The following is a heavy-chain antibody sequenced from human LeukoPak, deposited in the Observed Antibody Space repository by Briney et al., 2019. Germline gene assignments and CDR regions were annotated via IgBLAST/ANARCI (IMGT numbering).Heavy chain of an antibody. CDR3: ARHGDSSGSDYYYGMDV. J-gene: IGHJ6*02. CDR2: IDYSGST. CDR1: GGSISSSSHY. Sequence: SETLSLTCTVSGGSISSSSHYWAWIRQPPGEGLEWIGSIDYSGSTYYNPSLKSRVTISVDTSKKQFSLKLISVTAADTAVYYCARHGDSSGSDYYYGMDVWGQGTTVTVSS. D-gene: IGHD6-6*01. V-gene: IGHV4-39*01.